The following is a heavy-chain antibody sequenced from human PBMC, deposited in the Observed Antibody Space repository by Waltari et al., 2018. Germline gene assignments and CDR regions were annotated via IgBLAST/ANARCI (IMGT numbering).Heavy chain of an antibody. V-gene: IGHV4-4*02. CDR3: ARDRGRGLYHDS. Sequence: QLQQSGPGPVKPSGPLSLTSAVSCEYMISLYVWNWVRQPPGKGLEWIGQVRGDGRTNYNPSFASRLTISLDTSTDHFSLRLTSATAADTAVYYCARDRGRGLYHDSWGQGILVTVSP. CDR1: CEYMISLYV. D-gene: IGHD2-15*01. J-gene: IGHJ4*02. CDR2: VRGDGRT.